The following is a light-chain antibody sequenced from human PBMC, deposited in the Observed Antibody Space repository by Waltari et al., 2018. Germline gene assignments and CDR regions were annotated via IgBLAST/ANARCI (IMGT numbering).Light chain of an antibody. V-gene: IGKV1-39*01. Sequence: DIQMTQFSSYLSAAVGDRVPLTCRASQSISPYLNLYPKKTGQAPRLLIYDVSSLQSGLPSRFSGSGSGTDFTLTISSLQPDDFAIYYCQQSCSSPFTFGQGTKLEIK. CDR1: QSISPY. CDR2: DVS. J-gene: IGKJ2*01. CDR3: QQSCSSPFT.